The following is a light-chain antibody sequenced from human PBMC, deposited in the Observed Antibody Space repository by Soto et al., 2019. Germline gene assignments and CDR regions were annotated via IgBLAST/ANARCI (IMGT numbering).Light chain of an antibody. CDR1: QAIDNY. CDR3: QQSYRTPLT. V-gene: IGKV1-39*01. Sequence: DIQMTQSPSSLSASVGDRVTITCRASQAIDNYLNWYQHKPGKAPELLILAASIVQSGVPSRFSGGGFGTDISLTISSLHAEDFATYYCQQSYRTPLTFGAGTKVEI. CDR2: AAS. J-gene: IGKJ4*01.